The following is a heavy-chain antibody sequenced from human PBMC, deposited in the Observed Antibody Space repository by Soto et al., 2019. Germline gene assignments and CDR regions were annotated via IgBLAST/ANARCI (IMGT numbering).Heavy chain of an antibody. CDR3: ARQYDFWSGYRALYYYYGMDV. J-gene: IGHJ6*02. V-gene: IGHV1-18*04. CDR2: ISAYNGNT. Sequence: ASVKVSCKASGYTFTSYGISWVRQAPGQGLEWMGWISAYNGNTNYAQKLQGRVTMTTDTSTSTAYMELRSLRSDDTAVYYCARQYDFWSGYRALYYYYGMDVWGQGTTVTVSS. CDR1: GYTFTSYG. D-gene: IGHD3-3*01.